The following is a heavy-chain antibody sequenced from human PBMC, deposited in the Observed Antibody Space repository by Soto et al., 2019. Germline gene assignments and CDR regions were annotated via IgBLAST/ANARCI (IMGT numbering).Heavy chain of an antibody. V-gene: IGHV4-31*03. CDR1: GGSINRGGYY. CDR2: VYYRGST. J-gene: IGHJ4*02. D-gene: IGHD2-21*02. Sequence: QVQLQESGPGLGKPSQTLSLTCTVSGGSINRGGYYWTWIRQHPGKGLEWIGSVYYRGSTNYNPSLKSRVTISVDTSKNQFSLKLSSVSAASTAVYYCARGAGGNFYFDCGGQGTLVTVSS. CDR3: ARGAGGNFYFDC.